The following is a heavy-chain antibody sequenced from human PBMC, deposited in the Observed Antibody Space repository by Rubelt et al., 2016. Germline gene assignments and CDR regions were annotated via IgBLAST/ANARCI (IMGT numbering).Heavy chain of an antibody. CDR2: IYSGCST. CDR1: GFTVSSKY. CDR3: ARRGPSGPHDAFDI. Sequence: EVQVVESGGGLVQPGGSLRLSCAASGFTVSSKYMSWVRQAPGKGLEWVSVIYSGCSTYYADSGKGRFTNSRDNSKNTLYLQRNSREAEDTAGYYCARRGPSGPHDAFDIWGQGTMVTVSS. J-gene: IGHJ3*02. V-gene: IGHV3-66*01.